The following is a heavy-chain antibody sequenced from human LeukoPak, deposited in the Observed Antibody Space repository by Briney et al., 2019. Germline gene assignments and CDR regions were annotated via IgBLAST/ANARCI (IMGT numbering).Heavy chain of an antibody. J-gene: IGHJ4*02. Sequence: ASVKVSCKASGYTFTSYYMHWVRQAPGQGLEWMGIINPSGGSTSYAQKFQGRVTMTKDMSTSTVYMELSSLRSEDTAVYYCTTEDSGSYPPPDYWGQGTLVTVSS. CDR3: TTEDSGSYPPPDY. V-gene: IGHV1-46*01. CDR2: INPSGGST. CDR1: GYTFTSYY. D-gene: IGHD1-26*01.